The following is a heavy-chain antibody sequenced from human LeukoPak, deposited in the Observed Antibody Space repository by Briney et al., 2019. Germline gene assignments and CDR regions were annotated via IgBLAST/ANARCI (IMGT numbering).Heavy chain of an antibody. CDR2: FDPEDGET. Sequence: ASVKVSCKVSGYTLTELSMHWVRQAPGKGLEWMGGFDPEDGETIYAQKFQGRVTMTEDTSTDTAYMELSSLRSEDTAVYYCAPLLDYYDSSGYFDYWGQGTMVTVSS. CDR3: APLLDYYDSSGYFDY. CDR1: GYTLTELS. V-gene: IGHV1-24*01. D-gene: IGHD3-22*01. J-gene: IGHJ3*01.